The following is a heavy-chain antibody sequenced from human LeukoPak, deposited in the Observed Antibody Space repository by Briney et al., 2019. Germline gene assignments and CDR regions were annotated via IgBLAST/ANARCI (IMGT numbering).Heavy chain of an antibody. V-gene: IGHV4-4*08. CDR1: LDSTTSNF. Sequence: SQSLSLTCTVSLDSTTSNFGSWVRQPPGKGLEWVAEIHSSGSTNYTPSLQSRVTISIDRPKNQLALQLSSVTAADTAVYYCAREIIGGFNPGAYWGQGTLVTVSS. D-gene: IGHD3-16*02. CDR3: AREIIGGFNPGAY. CDR2: IHSSGST. J-gene: IGHJ4*02.